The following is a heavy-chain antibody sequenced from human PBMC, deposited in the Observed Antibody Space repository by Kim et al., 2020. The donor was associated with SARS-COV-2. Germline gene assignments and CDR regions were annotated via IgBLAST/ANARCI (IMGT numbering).Heavy chain of an antibody. CDR1: GGSISSGGYY. J-gene: IGHJ4*02. CDR3: ARSPGGSGYRPQYFDY. CDR2: IYYSGST. Sequence: SETLSLTCTVSGGSISSGGYYWSWIRQHPGKGLEWIGYIYYSGSTYYNPSLKSRVTISVDTSKNQFSLKLSSVTAADTAVYYCARSPGGSGYRPQYFDYWGQGTLVTVSS. D-gene: IGHD3-22*01. V-gene: IGHV4-31*03.